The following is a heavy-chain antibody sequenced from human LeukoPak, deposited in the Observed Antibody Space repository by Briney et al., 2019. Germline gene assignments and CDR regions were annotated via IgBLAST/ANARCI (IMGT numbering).Heavy chain of an antibody. J-gene: IGHJ4*02. Sequence: SGGSLRLSCVASGYTFNTYVMTWVRQAPGKGLGWVSDISGSGDITSYADSVKGRFTISRDNSKKTLYLQMNNLSVEDTAIYYCAKDWGGWGQGTLVTVSS. CDR2: ISGSGDIT. V-gene: IGHV3-23*01. CDR3: AKDWGG. CDR1: GYTFNTYV. D-gene: IGHD3-16*01.